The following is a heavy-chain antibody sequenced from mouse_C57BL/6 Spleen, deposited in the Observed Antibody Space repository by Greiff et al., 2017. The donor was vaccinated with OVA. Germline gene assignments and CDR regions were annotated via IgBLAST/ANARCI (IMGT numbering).Heavy chain of an antibody. D-gene: IGHD1-1*01. Sequence: QVQLQQPGAELVRPGSSVKLSCKASGYTFTSYWMHWVKQRPIQGLEWIGNIDPSDSETHYNQKFKDKATLPVDKSSSTAYMQLSSLTSKDSAVYYCARRDYGSSYGYFDVWGTGTTVTVSS. V-gene: IGHV1-52*01. CDR1: GYTFTSYW. CDR2: IDPSDSET. J-gene: IGHJ1*03. CDR3: ARRDYGSSYGYFDV.